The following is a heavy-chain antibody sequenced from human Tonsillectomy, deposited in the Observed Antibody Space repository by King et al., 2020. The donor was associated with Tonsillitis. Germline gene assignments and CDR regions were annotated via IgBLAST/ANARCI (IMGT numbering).Heavy chain of an antibody. CDR2: ISILCVYI. CDR1: GFTFSSSA. J-gene: IGHJ4*02. Sequence: VQSGGSLRLSCAASGFTFSSSAVSWVRQAPGMGLEWVSTISILCVYIYYPDSVKGRFTISLDNSKNTVYVQMNSLRADDTAVYYCAIGGNSDFDYWGQGTLVTVSS. D-gene: IGHD4-23*01. V-gene: IGHV3-23*01. CDR3: AIGGNSDFDY.